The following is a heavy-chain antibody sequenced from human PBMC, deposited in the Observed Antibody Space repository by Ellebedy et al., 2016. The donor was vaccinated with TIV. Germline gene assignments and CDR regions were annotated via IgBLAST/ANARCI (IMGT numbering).Heavy chain of an antibody. D-gene: IGHD2-15*01. V-gene: IGHV3-64D*06. J-gene: IGHJ5*02. CDR2: INNNGGST. CDR1: GFTFSSYA. Sequence: GGSLRLXXSASGFTFSSYAIHWVRQAPGKGLEYVSGINNNGGSTYYADSVKGRITISRDNSKNTLYLQMSSLRAEDTAVYYCVTSYCSGGSCYYNWFDPWGQGTLVTVSS. CDR3: VTSYCSGGSCYYNWFDP.